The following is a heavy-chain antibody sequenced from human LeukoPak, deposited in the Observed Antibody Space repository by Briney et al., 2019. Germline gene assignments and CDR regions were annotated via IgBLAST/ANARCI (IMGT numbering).Heavy chain of an antibody. D-gene: IGHD3-10*01. Sequence: GESLKISCKGSGYSFTSYWIGWVRQMPGKGLEWMGIIYPGDSDTRYSPSFQGQVTISADKSISTAYLQWSSLKASDTAMYYCARHSWGSGSYYNENFDYWGQGTLVTVSS. J-gene: IGHJ4*02. V-gene: IGHV5-51*01. CDR2: IYPGDSDT. CDR3: ARHSWGSGSYYNENFDY. CDR1: GYSFTSYW.